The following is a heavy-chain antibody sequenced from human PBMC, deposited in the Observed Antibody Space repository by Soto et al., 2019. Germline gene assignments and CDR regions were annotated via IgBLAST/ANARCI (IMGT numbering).Heavy chain of an antibody. Sequence: PGESLKISCKGSGYSFTSYWIGWARQMPGKDLEWIGIIYPEDSETRYSPSFQGLVTISVDKSISTAYLQWNSLQASDTATYYCARPIGALSTTDFTYWGQGTLVTVSS. J-gene: IGHJ4*02. CDR2: IYPEDSET. V-gene: IGHV5-51*01. CDR3: ARPIGALSTTDFTY. CDR1: GYSFTSYW. D-gene: IGHD3-22*01.